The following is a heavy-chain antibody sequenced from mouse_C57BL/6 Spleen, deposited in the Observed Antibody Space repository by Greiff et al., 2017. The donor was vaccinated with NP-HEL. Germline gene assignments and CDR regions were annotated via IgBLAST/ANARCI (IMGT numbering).Heavy chain of an antibody. J-gene: IGHJ2*01. CDR3: ARGGGYADY. Sequence: VQLQQPGAELVMPGASVKLSCKASGYTFTSYWMHWVKQRPGQGLEWIGEIDPSDSYTNYNQKFKGKSTLTVDKSSSTAYMRLSSLTSEDSAVYYCARGGGYADYWGQGTTLPVSS. CDR1: GYTFTSYW. CDR2: IDPSDSYT. D-gene: IGHD2-2*01. V-gene: IGHV1-69*01.